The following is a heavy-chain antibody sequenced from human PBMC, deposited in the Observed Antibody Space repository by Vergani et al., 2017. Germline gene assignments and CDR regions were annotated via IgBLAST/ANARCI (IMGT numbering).Heavy chain of an antibody. J-gene: IGHJ4*02. Sequence: EVQLLESGGSLKQPGGSVRLSCAASGFTFSTYAMHWVRQAPGKGLEWVSALTGGGGSTYYADSFKGRFIISRDNSRDTLYLQMNSLRPEDTATYYCVKDAENYESFFDSRCQGTLVAVSS. V-gene: IGHV3-23*01. D-gene: IGHD1-7*01. CDR3: VKDAENYESFFDS. CDR1: GFTFSTYA. CDR2: LTGGGGST.